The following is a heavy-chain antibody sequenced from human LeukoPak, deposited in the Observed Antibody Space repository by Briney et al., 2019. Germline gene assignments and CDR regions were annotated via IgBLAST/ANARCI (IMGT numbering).Heavy chain of an antibody. CDR3: ARGVGATHFDY. J-gene: IGHJ4*02. CDR1: GFTFSSYW. Sequence: PGESLRLSCAASGFTFSSYWMSWVRQAPGKGLEWVAIIKQDGTEKYYVDSVKGRFTISRDNAKNSLYLQMNSLRAEDTAVYYCARGVGATHFDYWGQGTLVTVSS. V-gene: IGHV3-7*04. D-gene: IGHD1-26*01. CDR2: IKQDGTEK.